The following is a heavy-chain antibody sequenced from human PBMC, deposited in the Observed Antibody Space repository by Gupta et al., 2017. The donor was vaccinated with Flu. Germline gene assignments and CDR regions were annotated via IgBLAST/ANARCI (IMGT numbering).Heavy chain of an antibody. Sequence: QVQLVESGGGVVQPGKTLRLSCAGSGFIFSSYGLNWVRQAPGKGLEWVAVISHDGRVEYYAESVKGRFTLSRDNSKTTMYLQMSGLRADDTAVYFCAKDISPDFNYKEGSYGFDVWGQGTMVTVSS. J-gene: IGHJ3*01. CDR3: AKDISPDFNYKEGSYGFDV. CDR1: GFIFSSYG. CDR2: ISHDGRVE. D-gene: IGHD4-4*01. V-gene: IGHV3-30*18.